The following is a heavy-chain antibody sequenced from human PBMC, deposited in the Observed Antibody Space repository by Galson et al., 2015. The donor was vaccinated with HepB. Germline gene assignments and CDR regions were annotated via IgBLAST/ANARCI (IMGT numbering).Heavy chain of an antibody. J-gene: IGHJ4*02. CDR1: GYTFTSYA. D-gene: IGHD2-15*01. Sequence: SVKVSCKASGYTFTSYAMHWVRQAPGQRLEWMGWINAGNGNTKYSQKFQGRVTMTRDTSISTAYMELSRLRSDDTAVYYCARDDCSGGSCYTTFDYWGQGTLVTVSS. CDR3: ARDDCSGGSCYTTFDY. CDR2: INAGNGNT. V-gene: IGHV1-3*01.